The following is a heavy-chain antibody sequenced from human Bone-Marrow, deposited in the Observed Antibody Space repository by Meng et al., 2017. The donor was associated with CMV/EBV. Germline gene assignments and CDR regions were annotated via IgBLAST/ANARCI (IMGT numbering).Heavy chain of an antibody. CDR3: ASGTYCSSTSCTNAFDI. CDR2: IHYSGTT. D-gene: IGHD2-2*01. Sequence: SETLSLTCSVSGDSISSYYWSWIRQTPGKGLEWIGYIHYSGTTSYNPSLKSRVTISVDTSKNQFNLTLSSVTAADTAVYYCASGTYCSSTSCTNAFDIWGQGTMVTVSS. CDR1: GDSISSYY. J-gene: IGHJ3*02. V-gene: IGHV4-59*01.